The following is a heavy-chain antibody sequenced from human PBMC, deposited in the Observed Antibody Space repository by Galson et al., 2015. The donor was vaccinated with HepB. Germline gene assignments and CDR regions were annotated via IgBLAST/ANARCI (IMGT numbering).Heavy chain of an antibody. J-gene: IGHJ3*02. V-gene: IGHV3-15*01. CDR2: IKSKTDGGTT. CDR3: TRHGPYCGGDCYHAFDI. Sequence: SLRLSCAASGFTFSNAWMSWVRQAPGKGLEWVGRIKSKTDGGTTDYAAPVKGRFTISRDDSKNTAYLQMNSLKTEDTAVYYCTRHGPYCGGDCYHAFDIWGQGTMVTVSS. D-gene: IGHD2-21*01. CDR1: GFTFSNAW.